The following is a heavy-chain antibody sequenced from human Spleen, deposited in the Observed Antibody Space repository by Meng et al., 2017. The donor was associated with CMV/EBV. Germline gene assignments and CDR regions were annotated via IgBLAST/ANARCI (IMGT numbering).Heavy chain of an antibody. CDR3: ARGVEMATIFY. V-gene: IGHV4-34*01. J-gene: IGHJ4*02. D-gene: IGHD5-24*01. CDR1: GGSFSGYY. CDR2: INHSGST. Sequence: VHTQQWGAGLLTPSETLALTCAVYGGSFSGYYWSWIRQPPGKGLEWIGEINHSGSTNYNPSLKSRVTISVDTSKNQFSLKLSSVTAADTAVYYCARGVEMATIFYWGQGTLVTVSS.